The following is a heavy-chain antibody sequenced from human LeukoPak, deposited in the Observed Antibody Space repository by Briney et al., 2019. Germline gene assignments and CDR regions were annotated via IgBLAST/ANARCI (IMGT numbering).Heavy chain of an antibody. CDR2: IYSGGST. CDR3: ARESSSGYYIDY. V-gene: IGHV3-53*01. Sequence: GGSLRLSCAAPGFTVSSNYMSWVRQAPGKGLEWVSVIYSGGSTYYADSVKGRFTISRGNSKNTLYLQMNSLRAEDTAVYYCARESSSGYYIDYWGQGTLVTVSS. CDR1: GFTVSSNY. J-gene: IGHJ4*02. D-gene: IGHD3-22*01.